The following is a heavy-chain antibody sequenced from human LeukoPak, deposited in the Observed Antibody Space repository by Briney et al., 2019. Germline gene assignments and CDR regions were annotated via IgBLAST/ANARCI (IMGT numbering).Heavy chain of an antibody. CDR3: ARCERRKEWLAGGVDY. V-gene: IGHV4-39*07. CDR2: IYYSGST. Sequence: SETLSLTCTVSGGSISSSDYFWGWIRQPPGKGLEWIGSIYYSGSTYYNPSLESRVTISVDTSKNQFSLKLSSVTAADTAVYYCARCERRKEWLAGGVDYWGQGTLVTVSS. CDR1: GGSISSSDYF. J-gene: IGHJ4*02. D-gene: IGHD6-19*01.